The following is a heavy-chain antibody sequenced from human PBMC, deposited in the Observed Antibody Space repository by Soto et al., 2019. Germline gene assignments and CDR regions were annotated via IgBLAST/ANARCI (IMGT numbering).Heavy chain of an antibody. D-gene: IGHD3-10*01. CDR3: TRAYGAETFDF. J-gene: IGHJ5*01. V-gene: IGHV1-8*02. CDR1: GYTFPSCG. CDR2: MNPNSGNA. Sequence: ASVKVSCKASGYTFPSCGISWVRQAPGHGLEWMGWMNPNSGNAGYAQNFRGRVTMTQNTAIGTAYMELSSLRSDDTATYYCTRAYGAETFDFWGQGTRVTVSS.